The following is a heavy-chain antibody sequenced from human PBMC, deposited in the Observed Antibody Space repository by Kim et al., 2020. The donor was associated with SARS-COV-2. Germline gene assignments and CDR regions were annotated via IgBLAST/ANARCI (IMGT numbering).Heavy chain of an antibody. J-gene: IGHJ6*02. CDR1: GFTFSSYE. D-gene: IGHD6-13*01. V-gene: IGHV3-48*03. Sequence: GGSLRLSCAASGFTFSSYEMNWVRQAPGKGLEWVSYISSSGSTIYYADSVKGRFTISRDNAKNSLYLQMNSLRAEDTAVYYCARDPYSSSYNYYVMDVWGRGTTVTVS. CDR2: ISSSGSTI. CDR3: ARDPYSSSYNYYVMDV.